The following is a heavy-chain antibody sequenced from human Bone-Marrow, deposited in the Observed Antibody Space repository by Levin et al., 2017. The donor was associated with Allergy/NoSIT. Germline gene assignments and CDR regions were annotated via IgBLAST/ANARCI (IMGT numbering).Heavy chain of an antibody. CDR2: IYYSGST. CDR3: ARHDSSGWYGEFDY. V-gene: IGHV4-39*01. D-gene: IGHD6-19*01. J-gene: IGHJ4*02. CDR1: GGSISSSSYY. Sequence: SETLSLTCTVSGGSISSSSYYWGWIRQPPGKGLEWIGSIYYSGSTYYNPSLKSRVTISVDTSKNQFSLKLSSVTAADTSVYYCARHDSSGWYGEFDYWGQGTLVTVSS.